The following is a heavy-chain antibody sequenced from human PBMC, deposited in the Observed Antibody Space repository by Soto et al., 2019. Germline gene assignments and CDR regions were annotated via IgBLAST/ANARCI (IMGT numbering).Heavy chain of an antibody. D-gene: IGHD3-9*01. V-gene: IGHV4-34*01. CDR1: CGSFSGYY. CDR2: INHSGST. Sequence: SETLSLTCAVYCGSFSGYYWSWIRQPPGKGLEWIGEINHSGSTNYNPSLKSRVTISVDTSKNQFSLKLSSVTAADTAVYYCARCSRYFDWSRFDYWGQGTLVTVSS. J-gene: IGHJ4*02. CDR3: ARCSRYFDWSRFDY.